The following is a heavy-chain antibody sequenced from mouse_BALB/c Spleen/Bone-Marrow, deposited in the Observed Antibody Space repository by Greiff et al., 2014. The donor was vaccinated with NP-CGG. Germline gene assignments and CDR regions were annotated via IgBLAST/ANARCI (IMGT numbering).Heavy chain of an antibody. V-gene: IGHV14-3*02. CDR1: GFNIEDTY. D-gene: IGHD1-2*01. Sequence: VQLQQSGAELVKPGASVKLSCTASGFNIEDTYMHWVKQRPEQGLEWIGRIDPANGNTKYDPKFQGKATITADTSSNTAYLQLGSLTSEDTAVYSCAEITTAAYYVMDYWGQGTSVTVSS. J-gene: IGHJ4*01. CDR3: AEITTAAYYVMDY. CDR2: IDPANGNT.